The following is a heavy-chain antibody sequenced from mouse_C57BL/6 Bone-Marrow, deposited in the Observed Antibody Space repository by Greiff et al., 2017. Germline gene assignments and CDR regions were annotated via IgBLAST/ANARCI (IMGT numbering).Heavy chain of an antibody. J-gene: IGHJ2*01. V-gene: IGHV1-19*01. CDR1: GYPFTDYY. Sequence: EVQLQQSGPVLVKPGASVKMSCKASGYPFTDYYIHWVKQSHGKSLEWIGAINPYNGGTSYNQKFKGKATLTVDKSSSTAYMELNSLTSEDSAVYYCARAGDYWGQGTTLTVSS. CDR3: ARAGDY. CDR2: INPYNGGT.